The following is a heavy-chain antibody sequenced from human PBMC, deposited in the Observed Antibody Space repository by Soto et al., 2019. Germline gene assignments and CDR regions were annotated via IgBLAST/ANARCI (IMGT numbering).Heavy chain of an antibody. Sequence: GGSLRLSCSTSGFTFSMHSMHWVRQTPGKALEYVSAISRDGRSTFYADSVKGRFTISRDNSKNTLYLRMNSLRSDDTAVYYCVKEANPFINTLVVLIFDYWGQGTQVTVSS. V-gene: IGHV3-64D*08. D-gene: IGHD3-22*01. CDR3: VKEANPFINTLVVLIFDY. J-gene: IGHJ4*02. CDR1: GFTFSMHS. CDR2: ISRDGRST.